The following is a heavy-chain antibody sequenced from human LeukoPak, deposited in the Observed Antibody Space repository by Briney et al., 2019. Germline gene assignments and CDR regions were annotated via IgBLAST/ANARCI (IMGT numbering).Heavy chain of an antibody. CDR3: AKDPPSSSGWSGYFQH. D-gene: IGHD6-19*01. CDR2: ISSNGGST. CDR1: GFTFSSYA. Sequence: GGSLRLSCSASGFTFSSYAMHWVRQAPGKGLEYVSAISSNGGSTYYADSVKGRFTISRDNSKNTLYLQMNSLRAEDTAVYYCAKDPPSSSGWSGYFQHWGQGTLVTVSS. V-gene: IGHV3-64*04. J-gene: IGHJ1*01.